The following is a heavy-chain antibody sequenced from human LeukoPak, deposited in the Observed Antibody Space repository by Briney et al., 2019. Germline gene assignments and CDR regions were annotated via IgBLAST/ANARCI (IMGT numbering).Heavy chain of an antibody. CDR2: IYYSGST. Sequence: SETLCLTCTVSGCSISSYYGSCVRQPPGKGLEWIGYIYYSGSTNYNPSLMSRVTISVDTSKNQFSLKLSSVTAADTAVVYCAGEAWTHRGDSCYAQTSWYFHLWGRGTLVTVSS. D-gene: IGHD5-12*01. V-gene: IGHV4-59*01. CDR1: GCSISSYY. CDR3: AGEAWTHRGDSCYAQTSWYFHL. J-gene: IGHJ2*01.